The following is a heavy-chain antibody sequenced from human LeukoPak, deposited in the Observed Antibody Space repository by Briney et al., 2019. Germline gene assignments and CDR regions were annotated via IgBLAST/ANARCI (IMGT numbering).Heavy chain of an antibody. Sequence: ASVKVSCKASGYTFTGHFMFWVRQAPGKGLEWMAWINPNSGVTSYAQKFQGRVTLTRDTSINTAYMELSRLRSDDTAVYYCARDPATKGSSSWYVLGWFDPWGQGTLVTVSS. CDR2: INPNSGVT. CDR1: GYTFTGHF. V-gene: IGHV1-2*02. CDR3: ARDPATKGSSSWYVLGWFDP. J-gene: IGHJ5*02. D-gene: IGHD6-13*01.